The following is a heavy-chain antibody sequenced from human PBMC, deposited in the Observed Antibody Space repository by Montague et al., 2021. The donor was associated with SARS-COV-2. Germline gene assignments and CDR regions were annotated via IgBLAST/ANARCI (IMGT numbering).Heavy chain of an antibody. CDR3: VRQPHYDGLNGPPDF. CDR1: GVSVTGDY. V-gene: IGHV4-59*08. CDR2: VFCNKSA. D-gene: IGHD3-9*01. Sequence: SETLSLTCTVSGVSVTGDYWSWSRKPPEKGQERVGVVFCNKSANFNPYLKSRGAIPVEVYKNQFCLILTSVTAADTDFDYCVRQPHYDGLNGPPDFWGQGTLVTVSS. J-gene: IGHJ4*02.